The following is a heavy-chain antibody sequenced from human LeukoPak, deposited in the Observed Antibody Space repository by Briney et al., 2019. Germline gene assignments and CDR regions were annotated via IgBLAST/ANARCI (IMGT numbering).Heavy chain of an antibody. CDR1: GFTFSSYG. D-gene: IGHD3-9*01. CDR2: IKGDGSST. CDR3: TTLTRDSPLDF. J-gene: IGHJ4*02. V-gene: IGHV3-74*01. Sequence: QPGGSLRLSCAASGFTFSSYGMQWFRQAPDKGLEWVSRIKGDGSSTNDADSVKGRFTISRDNAKNTLYLQMNSLRVEDTAVYYCTTLTRDSPLDFWGQGTLVTVSS.